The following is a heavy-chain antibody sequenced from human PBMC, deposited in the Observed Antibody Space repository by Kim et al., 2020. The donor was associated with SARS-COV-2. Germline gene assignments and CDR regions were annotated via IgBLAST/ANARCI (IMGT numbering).Heavy chain of an antibody. J-gene: IGHJ4*02. D-gene: IGHD6-13*01. CDR2: ISTYNDDK. CDR1: GYSFTVNG. Sequence: ASVKVSCKASGYSFTVNGITWVRQAPGQGLEWMGWISTYNDDKTYAQKFQGRVTMTTDTYTNTAYLELRCLRSDDTAVYFCARDGGRAAGGYDYWGQGTLVTVSS. CDR3: ARDGGRAAGGYDY. V-gene: IGHV1-18*01.